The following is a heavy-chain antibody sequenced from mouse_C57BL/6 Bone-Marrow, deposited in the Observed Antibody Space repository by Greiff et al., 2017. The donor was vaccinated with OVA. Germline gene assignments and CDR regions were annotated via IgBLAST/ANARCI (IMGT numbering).Heavy chain of an antibody. CDR3: TTFITTVVDY. D-gene: IGHD1-1*01. J-gene: IGHJ2*01. Sequence: EVQLQQSGAELVRPGASVKLSCTASGFNIKDDYMHWVKQRPEQGLEWIGWIDPENGDTEYASKFQGKATITADTSSNTAYLQLSSLTSEDTAVYYCTTFITTVVDYWGQGTTLTVSS. V-gene: IGHV14-4*01. CDR2: IDPENGDT. CDR1: GFNIKDDY.